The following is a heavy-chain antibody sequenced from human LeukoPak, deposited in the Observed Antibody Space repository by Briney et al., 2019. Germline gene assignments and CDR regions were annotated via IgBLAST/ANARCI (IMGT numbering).Heavy chain of an antibody. V-gene: IGHV1-18*01. CDR1: GYRFISYG. CDR3: ARDYSSSRYYFDY. CDR2: ISADSGNT. Sequence: ASVKVSCKASGYRFISYGMSWVRQAPGQGLEWMGWISADSGNTNYAQKLQGRVTMTADTSTSTAYMELRSLRSDDTAVYYCARDYSSSRYYFDYWGQGTLVTVSS. J-gene: IGHJ4*02. D-gene: IGHD6-13*01.